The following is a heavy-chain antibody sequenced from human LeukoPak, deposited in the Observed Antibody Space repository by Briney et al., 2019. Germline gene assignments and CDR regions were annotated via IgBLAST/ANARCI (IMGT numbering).Heavy chain of an antibody. Sequence: PSETLSLTCAVYGGSFSGYYWSWIRQPPGKGLEWIGEINHSGSTNYNPSLKSRVTISVDTSKNQFSLKLSSVTAVDTAVYYCARVWFGGYAMDVWGQGTTITVSS. CDR1: GGSFSGYY. J-gene: IGHJ6*02. V-gene: IGHV4-34*01. CDR3: ARVWFGGYAMDV. D-gene: IGHD3-10*01. CDR2: INHSGST.